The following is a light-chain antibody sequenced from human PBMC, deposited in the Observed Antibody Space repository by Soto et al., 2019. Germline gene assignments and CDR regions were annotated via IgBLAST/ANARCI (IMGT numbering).Light chain of an antibody. CDR3: QQYGSSGT. J-gene: IGKJ1*01. CDR1: QSVSNNY. V-gene: IGKV3-20*01. Sequence: EIVLTQSPGTLSLSPGERATLSCRASQSVSNNYLAWYQQKPGQAPRLLIYGASSRATGIPDRFSGSGSGTDFTLTISRLEPEDFAVHYCQQYGSSGTFGQGTKVEIK. CDR2: GAS.